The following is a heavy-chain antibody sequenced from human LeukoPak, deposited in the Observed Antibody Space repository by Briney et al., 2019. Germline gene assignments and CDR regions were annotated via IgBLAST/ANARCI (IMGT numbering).Heavy chain of an antibody. CDR3: ARRSYYDSSGAHWYFDL. V-gene: IGHV5-10-1*01. CDR1: GSSFTSYW. Sequence: GESLKISCKGSGSSFTSYWISWVRQMPGKGLEWMGRIDPSDSYTNYSPSFQGHVTISADKSISTAYLQWSSLKASDTAMYYCARRSYYDSSGAHWYFDLWGRGTLVTVSS. J-gene: IGHJ2*01. D-gene: IGHD3-22*01. CDR2: IDPSDSYT.